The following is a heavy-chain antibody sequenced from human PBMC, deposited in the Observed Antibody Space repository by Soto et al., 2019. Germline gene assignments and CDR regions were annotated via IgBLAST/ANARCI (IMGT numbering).Heavy chain of an antibody. V-gene: IGHV1-69*13. CDR2: IIPIFGTA. D-gene: IGHD6-6*01. CDR3: ARPQLGRVYYYYYGMDV. CDR1: GGTFSSYA. Sequence: ASVKVSCKASGGTFSSYAISWVRQAPGQGLEWMGGIIPIFGTANYAQKFQGRVTITADESTSTAYIELSSLRSEDTAVYYCARPQLGRVYYYYYGMDVWGQGTTVTVSS. J-gene: IGHJ6*02.